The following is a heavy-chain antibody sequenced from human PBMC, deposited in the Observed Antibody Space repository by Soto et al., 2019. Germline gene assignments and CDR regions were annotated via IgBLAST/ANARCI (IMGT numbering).Heavy chain of an antibody. CDR1: GYTFTTYG. V-gene: IGHV1-18*04. D-gene: IGHD6-6*01. CDR2: ISAYNGDT. Sequence: QAQLVQSGAEVNKPGASVKVSCKASGYTFTTYGISWVRQAPGRGLEWMGWISAYNGDTKDAQKFQDRVTMTTDACTRTAYMELRSLTSDDTAVYYCARDREAARPGWFDPWGQGTLVTVSS. CDR3: ARDREAARPGWFDP. J-gene: IGHJ5*02.